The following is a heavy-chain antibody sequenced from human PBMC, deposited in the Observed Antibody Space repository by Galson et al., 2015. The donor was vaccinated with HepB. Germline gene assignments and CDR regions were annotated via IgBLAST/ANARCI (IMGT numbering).Heavy chain of an antibody. CDR2: IWYDGSNK. Sequence: SLRLSCAASGFTFSSYGMHWVRQAPGKGLEWVAVIWYDGSNKYYADSVKGRFTISRDNSKNTLYLQMNSLRAEDTAVYYCARDGPYYYGSGSRDYHYLMDVWGKGTTVTVSS. J-gene: IGHJ6*03. CDR3: ARDGPYYYGSGSRDYHYLMDV. V-gene: IGHV3-33*01. CDR1: GFTFSSYG. D-gene: IGHD3-10*01.